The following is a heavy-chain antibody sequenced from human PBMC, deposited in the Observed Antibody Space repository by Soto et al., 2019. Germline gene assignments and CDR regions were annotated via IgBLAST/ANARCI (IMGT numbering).Heavy chain of an antibody. V-gene: IGHV1-46*01. CDR2: INPSGGST. D-gene: IGHD2-2*02. CDR3: ARAVCSSTSCYSLGHYYYGMDV. Sequence: ASVKVSFKASGYTFPSYYMHCVRQAPGQGLEWMGIINPSGGSTSYAQKFQGRVTMARDTSTSTVYMELSSLRSEDTAVYYCARAVCSSTSCYSLGHYYYGMDVWGQGTTVTVSS. CDR1: GYTFPSYY. J-gene: IGHJ6*02.